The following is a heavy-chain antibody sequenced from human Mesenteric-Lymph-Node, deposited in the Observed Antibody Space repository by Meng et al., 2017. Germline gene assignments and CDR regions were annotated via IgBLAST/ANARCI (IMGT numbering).Heavy chain of an antibody. Sequence: QLQLQEPGPGLVKPSQTLSLTCTVSGGSISSVGHSWSWIRQPPGKGLEWIAYIYYSGSTYYNPSLKSRVILSVDTSKNQFSLKLSSVTAADTAVYYCARVDSSGYFLDYWGQGTLVTVSS. CDR1: GGSISSVGHS. CDR2: IYYSGST. V-gene: IGHV4-31*03. CDR3: ARVDSSGYFLDY. J-gene: IGHJ4*01. D-gene: IGHD3-22*01.